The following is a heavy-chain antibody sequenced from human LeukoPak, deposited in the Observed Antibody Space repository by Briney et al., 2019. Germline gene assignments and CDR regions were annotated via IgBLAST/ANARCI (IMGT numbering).Heavy chain of an antibody. J-gene: IGHJ4*02. CDR3: ARSRDYIWFDY. CDR2: IYTSGST. V-gene: IGHV4-61*02. Sequence: PSETLSLTCTVSGGSISSGSYYWSWIRQPAGKGLEWIGRIYTSGSTNYNPSLKSRVTISVDTSKNQFSLKLSSVTAADTAVYYCARSRDYIWFDYWGQGTLVTVSS. D-gene: IGHD4-11*01. CDR1: GGSISSGSYY.